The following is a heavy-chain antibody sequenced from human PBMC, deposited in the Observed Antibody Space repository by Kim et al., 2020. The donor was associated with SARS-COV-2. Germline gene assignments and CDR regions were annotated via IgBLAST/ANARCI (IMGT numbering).Heavy chain of an antibody. CDR3: ATTPTQRLDASYM. V-gene: IGHV5-51*01. Sequence: GESLKISCKGSGYIFSNHWTAWVRQMPGKGLEWMGIIFPDDSDTRYSPSFEGQVTISVDNSISTAYLQWSNLKAADTAMYYCATTPTQRLDASYMWGQGT. J-gene: IGHJ3*02. CDR1: GYIFSNHW. CDR2: IFPDDSDT. D-gene: IGHD1-1*01.